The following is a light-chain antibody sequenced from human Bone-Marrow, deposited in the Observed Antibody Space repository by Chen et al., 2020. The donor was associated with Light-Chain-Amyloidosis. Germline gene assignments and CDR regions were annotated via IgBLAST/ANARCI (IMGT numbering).Light chain of an antibody. Sequence: EIVLTQSPGTLSLSPGERATLSCRASPRITASYVAWYQQKPGQAPRLLMFGPSNRATGIPDRFSGSGSGADFTLTISRLEPEDFAVYYCQHFVPSAPVTFGQGTRLEIK. V-gene: IGKV3-20*01. CDR3: QHFVPSAPVT. J-gene: IGKJ5*01. CDR2: GPS. CDR1: PRITASY.